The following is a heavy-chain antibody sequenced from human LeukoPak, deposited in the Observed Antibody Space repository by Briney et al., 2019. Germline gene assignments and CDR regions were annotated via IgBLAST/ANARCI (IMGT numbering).Heavy chain of an antibody. D-gene: IGHD2-2*01. CDR1: GFTFSSYG. Sequence: PGGSLRLSCEASGFTFSSYGIHWVRQAPGKGLEWVAVISYDGSNKYYADSVKGRFTISRDNSKNTLYLQMNSLRAEDTAVYYCAKDQSSYFDYWGQGTLVTVSS. CDR2: ISYDGSNK. V-gene: IGHV3-30*18. CDR3: AKDQSSYFDY. J-gene: IGHJ4*02.